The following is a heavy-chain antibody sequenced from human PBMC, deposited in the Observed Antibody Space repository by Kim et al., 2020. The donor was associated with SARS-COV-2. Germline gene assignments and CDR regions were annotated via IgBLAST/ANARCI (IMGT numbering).Heavy chain of an antibody. Sequence: PSLTSRVTISVDTSKSQFSLKLSSVTAADTAVYYCARDLVVAASGYGMDVWGQGTTVTVSS. J-gene: IGHJ6*02. CDR3: ARDLVVAASGYGMDV. D-gene: IGHD2-15*01. V-gene: IGHV4-39*07.